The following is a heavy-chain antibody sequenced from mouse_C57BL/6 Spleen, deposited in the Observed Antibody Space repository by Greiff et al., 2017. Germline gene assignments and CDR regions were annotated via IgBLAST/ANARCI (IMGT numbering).Heavy chain of an antibody. CDR1: GYTFTDYN. V-gene: IGHV1-18*01. J-gene: IGHJ1*03. Sequence: VQLQQSGPELVKPGASVKIPCKASGYTFTDYNMDWVKQSHGKSLEWIGDINPNNGGTIYNQKFKGKATLTVDKSSSTAYMELRSLTSEDTAVYYCARRITTVEPWYFDVWGTGTTVTVSS. D-gene: IGHD1-1*01. CDR2: INPNNGGT. CDR3: ARRITTVEPWYFDV.